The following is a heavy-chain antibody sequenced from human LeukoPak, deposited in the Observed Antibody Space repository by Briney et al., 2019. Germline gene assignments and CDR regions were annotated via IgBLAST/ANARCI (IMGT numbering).Heavy chain of an antibody. J-gene: IGHJ4*02. D-gene: IGHD2-2*01. V-gene: IGHV3-23*01. Sequence: GGSLRLSCAASGFTFSSYAMSWVRQAPGKGVEWVSVISGSGGSTDYADSVKGRFTISRDNSKNTLYLQMNSLRAEDTAVYYCASSSSYYDYWGQGTLVTVSS. CDR2: ISGSGGST. CDR1: GFTFSSYA. CDR3: ASSSSYYDY.